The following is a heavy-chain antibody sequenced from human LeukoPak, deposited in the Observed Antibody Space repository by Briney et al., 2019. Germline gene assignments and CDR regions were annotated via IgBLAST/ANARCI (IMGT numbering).Heavy chain of an antibody. CDR2: INPSGGST. D-gene: IGHD3-22*01. Sequence: ASVKVSCKASGYTFTSYGISWVRQAPGQGLEWMGIINPSGGSTSYAQKFQGRVTMTRDTSTSTVYMELSSLRSEDTAVYYCARPRNYYDSSGLPFYWGQGTLVTVSS. J-gene: IGHJ4*02. CDR1: GYTFTSYG. CDR3: ARPRNYYDSSGLPFY. V-gene: IGHV1-46*01.